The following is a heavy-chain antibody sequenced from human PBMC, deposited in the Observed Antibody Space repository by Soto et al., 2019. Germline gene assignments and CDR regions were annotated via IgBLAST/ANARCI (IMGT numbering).Heavy chain of an antibody. D-gene: IGHD2-2*03. CDR1: GFTVSSYR. Sequence: GGSLRLSCAASGFTVSSYRMSWVRQVPGKGLEWVSVIYSAGSADFADSVKGRFTMSRDNSKNTLYLQMSSLRAEDTAVYYCARDGYCVSTTRYFLPDVWGQGTTVTVSS. J-gene: IGHJ6*02. CDR2: IYSAGSA. CDR3: ARDGYCVSTTRYFLPDV. V-gene: IGHV3-66*01.